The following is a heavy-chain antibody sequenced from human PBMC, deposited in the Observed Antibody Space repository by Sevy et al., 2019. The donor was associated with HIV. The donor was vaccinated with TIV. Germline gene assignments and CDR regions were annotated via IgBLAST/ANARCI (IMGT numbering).Heavy chain of an antibody. CDR3: AIQITTIRGDTGPFDY. Sequence: GGSLRLSCADSGSTFSNYVMSWVRQAPGKGLEWVSSISGSGDFTYYPDSVKGRFTISRDNSKNTMYLQMNNLRAEDPAVYYCAIQITTIRGDTGPFDYWGQGTLVTVSS. CDR1: GSTFSNYV. D-gene: IGHD3-10*01. J-gene: IGHJ4*02. V-gene: IGHV3-23*01. CDR2: ISGSGDFT.